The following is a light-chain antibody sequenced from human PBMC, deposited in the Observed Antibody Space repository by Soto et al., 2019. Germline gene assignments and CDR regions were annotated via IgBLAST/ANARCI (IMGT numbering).Light chain of an antibody. J-gene: IGKJ3*01. CDR3: QQYSSSPPEFT. CDR2: AAS. V-gene: IGKV3-20*01. Sequence: EIVLTQSPGTLSLSPGERATLSCRASQSISSSYLAWYQQRPGQAPRLLIFAASYRATGIPDRFSGSGSGTDFTLTISSLEPEDFAVYYCQQYSSSPPEFTFGPGTRVDSK. CDR1: QSISSSY.